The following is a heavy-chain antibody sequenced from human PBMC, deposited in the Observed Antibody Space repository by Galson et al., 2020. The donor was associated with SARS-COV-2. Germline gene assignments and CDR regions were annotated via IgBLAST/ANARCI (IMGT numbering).Heavy chain of an antibody. CDR3: ARARGIAALDY. D-gene: IGHD6-13*01. J-gene: IGHJ4*02. Sequence: GESLKISCAASGFTFSDYYMSWIRQAPGKGLEWVSYISSSGSTIYYADSVKGRFTISRDNAKNSLYLQMNSRRAEDTAVYYCARARGIAALDYWGQGTLVTVSS. CDR1: GFTFSDYY. CDR2: ISSSGSTI. V-gene: IGHV3-11*04.